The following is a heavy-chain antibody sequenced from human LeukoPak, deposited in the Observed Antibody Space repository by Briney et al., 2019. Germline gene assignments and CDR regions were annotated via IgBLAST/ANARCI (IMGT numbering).Heavy chain of an antibody. J-gene: IGHJ5*02. CDR1: GGSFSGYY. CDR3: ARYDSSSWYHNWFDP. CDR2: INHSGST. Sequence: SETLSLTCAVYGGSFSGYYWSWIRQPPGKGLEWIGEINHSGSTNYNPSLKSRVTISVDTSKNQFSLKLSSVTAADTVVYYCARYDSSSWYHNWFDPWGQGTLVTVSS. D-gene: IGHD6-13*01. V-gene: IGHV4-34*01.